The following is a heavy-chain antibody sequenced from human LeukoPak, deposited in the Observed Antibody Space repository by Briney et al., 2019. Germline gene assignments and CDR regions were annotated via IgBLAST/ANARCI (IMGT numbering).Heavy chain of an antibody. V-gene: IGHV1-69*13. CDR3: ARVKKYYDFWSGYYTGYYYYYMDV. CDR2: IIPIFGTA. CDR1: GGTFNSYA. J-gene: IGHJ6*03. Sequence: GASVKVSCNASGGTFNSYAISWVRQAPGQGLEWMGGIIPIFGTANYAQKFQGRVTITADESTSTAYMELSSLRSEDTAVYYCARVKKYYDFWSGYYTGYYYYYMDVWGKGTTVTVSS. D-gene: IGHD3-3*01.